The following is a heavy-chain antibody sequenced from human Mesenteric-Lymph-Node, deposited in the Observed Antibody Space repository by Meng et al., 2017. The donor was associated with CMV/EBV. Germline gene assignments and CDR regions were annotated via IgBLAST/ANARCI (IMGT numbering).Heavy chain of an antibody. J-gene: IGHJ6*02. CDR1: GGSVSTGSYY. CDR2: MYYSGST. Sequence: GPLRLSCTVSGGSVSTGSYYWSWIRQPPGKGLEWIGYMYYSGSTNYNPSLKSRVTISVDKSKNEFSLRLRSVTAADTAVYYCARDQDPVGRGLDVWGQGTTVTVSS. V-gene: IGHV4-61*01. D-gene: IGHD2-15*01. CDR3: ARDQDPVGRGLDV.